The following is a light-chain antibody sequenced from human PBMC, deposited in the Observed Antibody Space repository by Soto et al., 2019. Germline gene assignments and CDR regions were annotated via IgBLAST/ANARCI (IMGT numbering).Light chain of an antibody. CDR1: QSVLYSSNNKNY. CDR2: WSS. V-gene: IGKV4-1*01. CDR3: QQYYRPWT. J-gene: IGKJ1*01. Sequence: DIVMTQSPDSLAVSLGERATINCKSSQSVLYSSNNKNYLAWYQQKPGQPPKLLIYWSSTRKSGVPDRFSGSGSATDFTLTISSLQAEDVAVYYCQQYYRPWTFGQGTKVEIK.